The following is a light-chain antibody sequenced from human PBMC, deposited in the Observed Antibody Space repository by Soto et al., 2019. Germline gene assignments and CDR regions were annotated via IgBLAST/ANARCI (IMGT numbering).Light chain of an antibody. J-gene: IGKJ1*01. Sequence: EVVLPQSPATLSVSPGERATLSCRASQIVSSSYLAWYQQKPGQSPRLLINVASTRATGIPDRFSGSGSGTGFTLTISRLEPEDFALYYCRQYGRSPTTFGQGTKVDIK. CDR2: VAS. CDR1: QIVSSSY. CDR3: RQYGRSPTT. V-gene: IGKV3-20*01.